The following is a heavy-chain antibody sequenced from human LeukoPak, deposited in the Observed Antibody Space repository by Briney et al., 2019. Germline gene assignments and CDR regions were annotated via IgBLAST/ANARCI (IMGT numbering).Heavy chain of an antibody. Sequence: PGGSLRLSCAASGFTFDDYAMHWVRQAPGKGLKWVSCISWNSGSIGYADSVKGRFTISRDNAKNSLYLQMDSLRAEDTALYYCAKDILAGIQTPYFDYWGQGTLVTVSS. V-gene: IGHV3-9*01. D-gene: IGHD6-19*01. CDR1: GFTFDDYA. CDR3: AKDILAGIQTPYFDY. CDR2: ISWNSGSI. J-gene: IGHJ4*02.